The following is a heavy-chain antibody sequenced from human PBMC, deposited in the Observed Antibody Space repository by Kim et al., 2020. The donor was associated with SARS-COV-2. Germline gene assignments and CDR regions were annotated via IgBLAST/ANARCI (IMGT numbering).Heavy chain of an antibody. V-gene: IGHV3-48*03. CDR2: IDNSGRYT. J-gene: IGHJ3*02. CDR1: GFTLSSYD. CDR3: ARERADAFDI. Sequence: GGSLRLSCAASGFTLSSYDMKWVRQAPGKGLEWVSYIDNSGRYTHYADSVKGRFTISRDNAKNSLYLQMNSLRAEDTAVYYCARERADAFDIWGQGTLVTVSS.